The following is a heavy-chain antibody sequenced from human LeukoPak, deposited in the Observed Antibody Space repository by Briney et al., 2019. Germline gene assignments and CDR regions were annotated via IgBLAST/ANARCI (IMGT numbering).Heavy chain of an antibody. V-gene: IGHV3-9*01. CDR2: ISWNSGSI. J-gene: IGHJ4*02. D-gene: IGHD1-26*01. CDR3: AKDRSILGATLDY. CDR1: GFTFDDYA. Sequence: PGRSLTLSCAASGFTFDDYAMHWVRQAPGKGLEWVASISWNSGSIAYADSVKGRFTISRDNAKNSLYLQMNSLRAEDTALYYCAKDRSILGATLDYWGQGTLVTVSS.